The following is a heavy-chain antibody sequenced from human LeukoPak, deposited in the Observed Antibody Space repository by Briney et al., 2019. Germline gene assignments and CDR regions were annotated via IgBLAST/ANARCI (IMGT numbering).Heavy chain of an antibody. J-gene: IGHJ4*02. CDR2: ISSRSSYI. Sequence: GGSLRLSCAASGFTFSSYSMNWLRQAPGKGLEWVSSISSRSSYIYYADSVKGRFTISRDNAKNSLYLQMNSLRAEDTAVYYCARDSSGYSSYWGQGTLVTVSS. V-gene: IGHV3-21*01. D-gene: IGHD3-22*01. CDR1: GFTFSSYS. CDR3: ARDSSGYSSY.